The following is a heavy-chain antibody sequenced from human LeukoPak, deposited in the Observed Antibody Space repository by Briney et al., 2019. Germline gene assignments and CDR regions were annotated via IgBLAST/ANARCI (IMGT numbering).Heavy chain of an antibody. CDR1: GFTFSSYA. D-gene: IGHD5-24*01. CDR2: ISGSGGST. J-gene: IGHJ4*02. CDR3: AKDEDYVGMVYYFDY. V-gene: IGHV3-23*01. Sequence: GGSLRLSCAASGFTFSSYAMSWVRQAPGKGLEWVSAISGSGGSTYYADSVKGRFTISRDNSKNTLYLQMNSLRAEDTAVYYCAKDEDYVGMVYYFDYWGQGTLVTVSS.